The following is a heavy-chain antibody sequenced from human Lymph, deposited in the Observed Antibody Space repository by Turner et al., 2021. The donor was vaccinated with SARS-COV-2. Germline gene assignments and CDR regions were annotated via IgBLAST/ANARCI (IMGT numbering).Heavy chain of an antibody. J-gene: IGHJ6*02. CDR3: ATVLCSSGSCYYYGMDV. V-gene: IGHV1-24*01. D-gene: IGHD2-15*01. CDR1: GYTLTELS. CDR2: FDPEDGET. Sequence: QVQLVQSGAEVKKPGASMKVSCKVSGYTLTELSMHWVRQAPGKGLEWVGGFDPEDGETIYAQKFQGRVTMTEDTSTDTVYMELSSLRSEDTAVYYCATVLCSSGSCYYYGMDVWGQGTTVTVSS.